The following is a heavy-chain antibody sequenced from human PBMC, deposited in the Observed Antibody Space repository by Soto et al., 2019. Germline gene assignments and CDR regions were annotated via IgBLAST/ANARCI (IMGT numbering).Heavy chain of an antibody. CDR1: GFTFSDYA. D-gene: IGHD2-8*02. Sequence: EVQLLESGGGLVQPGGSLRLSCAASGFTFSDYAMNWVRQAPGKGLEWVSGISGRGGDTYYADSVNRRFTISRANSNNALYLQMSSLRAADTAVYLCANGGCGGVSCGWFDPWCQGTLVTVSS. CDR2: ISGRGGDT. V-gene: IGHV3-23*01. CDR3: ANGGCGGVSCGWFDP. J-gene: IGHJ5*02.